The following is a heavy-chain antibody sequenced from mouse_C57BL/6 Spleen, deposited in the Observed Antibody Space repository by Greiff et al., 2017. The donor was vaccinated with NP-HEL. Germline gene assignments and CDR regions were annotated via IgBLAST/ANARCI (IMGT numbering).Heavy chain of an antibody. J-gene: IGHJ1*03. CDR3: ASGGWGRDWYFDV. Sequence: VHLVESDAELVKPGASVKISCKVSGYTFTDHSIHWMKQRPEQGLEWIGYIYPRDGSTKYNEKFKGKATLTADKSSSTAYMQLNSLTSEVSAVYCCASGGWGRDWYFDVWGTGTTVTVSS. V-gene: IGHV1-78*01. CDR1: GYTFTDHS. CDR2: IYPRDGST. D-gene: IGHD1-1*01.